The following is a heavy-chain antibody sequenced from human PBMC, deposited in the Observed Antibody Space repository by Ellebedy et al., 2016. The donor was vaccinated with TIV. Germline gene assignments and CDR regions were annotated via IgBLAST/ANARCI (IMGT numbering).Heavy chain of an antibody. CDR2: IHPNGAGT. D-gene: IGHD1-26*01. V-gene: IGHV1-2*02. J-gene: IGHJ6*02. CDR1: GYTFTDHY. CDR3: ARDPSVIRLQHGVGYFYGMDV. Sequence: AASVKVSCKASGYTFTDHYIHWVRRAPGQGPEWMGWIHPNGAGTRYSERVQGLVTMTKDTSVRTVYMELSGLTFDDTAVYYCARDPSVIRLQHGVGYFYGMDVWGQGTTVAVSS.